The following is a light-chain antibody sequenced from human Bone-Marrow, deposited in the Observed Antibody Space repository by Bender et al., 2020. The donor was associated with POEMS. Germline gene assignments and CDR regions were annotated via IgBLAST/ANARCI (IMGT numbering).Light chain of an antibody. V-gene: IGLV1-44*01. CDR1: SSNIGAHA. CDR2: SSH. J-gene: IGLJ3*02. CDR3: AVWDDSLNGWV. Sequence: QSVLTQPPSASGTPGQRVTISCSGGSSNIGAHAVNWYQHLPGTAPKLLIYSSHRRPSEVPDRFSGSRSGTPASLAISGLQSEDEADYYCAVWDDSLNGWVFGGGTKLTVL.